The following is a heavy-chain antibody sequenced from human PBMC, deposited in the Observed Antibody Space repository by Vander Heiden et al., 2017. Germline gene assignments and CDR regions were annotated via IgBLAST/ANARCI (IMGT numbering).Heavy chain of an antibody. CDR1: GFTFSSSW. Sequence: EVQLVESGGGLVQPGGSLSLSCADPGFTFSSSWMHWVRQAPGTGLVWLSRMNSDGSTTDYADSVKGRFTISRDNAKNTLYLQMNGLRAEDTAVYYCARAGFFRFDYWGQGILVTVSS. D-gene: IGHD3-3*01. CDR2: MNSDGSTT. J-gene: IGHJ4*02. V-gene: IGHV3-74*01. CDR3: ARAGFFRFDY.